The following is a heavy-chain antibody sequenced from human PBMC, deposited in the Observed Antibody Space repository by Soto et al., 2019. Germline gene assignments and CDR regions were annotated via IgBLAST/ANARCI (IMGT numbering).Heavy chain of an antibody. Sequence: NPSETLSLTCTVSGGSISSGGYYWSWIRQHPGKGLEWIGYIYYSGSTYYNPSLKSRVTISVDTSKNQFSLKLSSVTAADTAVYYCAEGRDGYNDAFDIWGQGTMVTVSS. V-gene: IGHV4-31*03. CDR2: IYYSGST. D-gene: IGHD5-12*01. J-gene: IGHJ3*02. CDR3: AEGRDGYNDAFDI. CDR1: GGSISSGGYY.